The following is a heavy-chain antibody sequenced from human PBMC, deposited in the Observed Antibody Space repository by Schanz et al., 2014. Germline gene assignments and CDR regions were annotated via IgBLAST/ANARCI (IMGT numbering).Heavy chain of an antibody. V-gene: IGHV1-8*01. CDR3: ARALKAKVAIFGVIAAQNSYYMVV. D-gene: IGHD3-3*01. Sequence: QVQLVQSGAEVKKPGASVKVSCTASGFNFNNYDINWVRQATGQGLEWMGWMNPKTGNTDHAQKFQGRVSMTWDTSTRTAYLDLSRLRSEDTGVYYCARALKAKVAIFGVIAAQNSYYMVVWGNGSTXAVAS. CDR2: MNPKTGNT. J-gene: IGHJ6*03. CDR1: GFNFNNYD.